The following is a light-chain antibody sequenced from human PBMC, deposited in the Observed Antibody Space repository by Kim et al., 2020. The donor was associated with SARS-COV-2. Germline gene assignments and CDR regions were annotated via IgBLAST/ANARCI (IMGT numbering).Light chain of an antibody. J-gene: IGKJ5*01. CDR3: QKYNNVPLT. CDR1: QGITKY. Sequence: DIQMTQSPAALSASVGHRVTITCRASQGITKYLNWYQQKTGKVPKLLIRAASTLQTGVPSRFSGGASGTDFIFTISNLQPEDIAIYFCQKYNNVPLTFGGGTRLDIK. V-gene: IGKV1-27*01. CDR2: AAS.